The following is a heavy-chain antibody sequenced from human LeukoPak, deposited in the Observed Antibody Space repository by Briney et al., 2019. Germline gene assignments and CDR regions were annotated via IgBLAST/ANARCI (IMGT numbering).Heavy chain of an antibody. Sequence: PGGSLRLSCAASGFTFRSYGMHWVRQAPGTGLEWVAVLWYDGSNKYYADSVKGRFTISRDNFKNTLYLQMNSLRAEDTAVYYCARDLGFSHGYGRANYYYYGMDVWGQGTTVTVSS. CDR2: LWYDGSNK. CDR3: ARDLGFSHGYGRANYYYYGMDV. J-gene: IGHJ6*02. D-gene: IGHD5-18*01. V-gene: IGHV3-33*01. CDR1: GFTFRSYG.